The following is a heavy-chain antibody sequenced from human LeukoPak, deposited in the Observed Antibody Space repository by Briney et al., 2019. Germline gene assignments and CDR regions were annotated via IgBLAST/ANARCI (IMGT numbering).Heavy chain of an antibody. CDR2: ISSSSSYI. D-gene: IGHD2-21*02. Sequence: PGGSLRLSCAASGFTFSSYSMNWVRQAPGKGLEWVSSISSSSSYIYYADSVKGRFTISRDNSKNTLYLQMNSLRAEDTAVYYCAKDLWGFLYCGGDCFGRYFDYWGQGTLVTVSS. V-gene: IGHV3-21*04. J-gene: IGHJ4*02. CDR3: AKDLWGFLYCGGDCFGRYFDY. CDR1: GFTFSSYS.